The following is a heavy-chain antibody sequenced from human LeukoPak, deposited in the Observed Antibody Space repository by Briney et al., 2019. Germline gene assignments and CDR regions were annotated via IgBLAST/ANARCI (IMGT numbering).Heavy chain of an antibody. CDR1: GFTFSSYW. Sequence: GGSLRLSCAASGFTFSSYWINWVRQAPGKGREWVANIKQDGNEKHYEDSVKGRLSISRENAKNQLYLQMESLRAEDTAVYYCAKEGAYPIITSASWGQGALVTVSS. J-gene: IGHJ5*02. V-gene: IGHV3-7*01. CDR2: IKQDGNEK. CDR3: AKEGAYPIITSAS. D-gene: IGHD3-10*01.